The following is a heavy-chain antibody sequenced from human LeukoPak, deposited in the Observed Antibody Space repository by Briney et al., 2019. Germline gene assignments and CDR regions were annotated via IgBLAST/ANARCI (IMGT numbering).Heavy chain of an antibody. J-gene: IGHJ4*02. CDR3: ARNKWFGELPFDY. Sequence: ASVKVSCKASGYTFTSYAMHWVRQAPGQRREWMGWINAGNGNTKYSQKFQGRVTITRDTSASTAYMELSSLRSEDTAVYYCARNKWFGELPFDYWGQGTLVTVSS. CDR2: INAGNGNT. V-gene: IGHV1-3*01. D-gene: IGHD3-10*01. CDR1: GYTFTSYA.